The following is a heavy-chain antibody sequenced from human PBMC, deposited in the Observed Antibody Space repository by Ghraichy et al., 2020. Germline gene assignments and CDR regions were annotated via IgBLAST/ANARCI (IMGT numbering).Heavy chain of an antibody. D-gene: IGHD4-17*01. CDR2: IKSKTDGGTT. CDR1: VFTFSNAW. J-gene: IGHJ4*02. CDR3: TTGVIEKLTVDYDYGDYGEPFPDY. Sequence: LSLTCAASVFTFSNAWMSWVRQAPGKGLEWVGHIKSKTDGGTTDYAAPVKGRFTISRDDSKNTLYLQMNSLKTEDTAVYYCTTGVIEKLTVDYDYGDYGEPFPDYWGQGTLVTVSS. V-gene: IGHV3-15*01.